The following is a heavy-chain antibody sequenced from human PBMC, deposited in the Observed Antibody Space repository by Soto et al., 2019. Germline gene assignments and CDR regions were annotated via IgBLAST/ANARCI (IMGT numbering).Heavy chain of an antibody. J-gene: IGHJ6*02. CDR1: GGTFKTYA. CDR2: IIPLFGSA. CDR3: ARETGTLYFYYYGMDV. V-gene: IGHV1-69*12. D-gene: IGHD1-1*01. Sequence: QVQLVQSGAEVKRPGSSVRVSCKASGGTFKTYAITWVRQAPGRGLEWMGGIIPLFGSANYSQNFQGRVTITADESTNTAYMESTSLRSEDTAVYYCARETGTLYFYYYGMDVWGQGTTVTVSS.